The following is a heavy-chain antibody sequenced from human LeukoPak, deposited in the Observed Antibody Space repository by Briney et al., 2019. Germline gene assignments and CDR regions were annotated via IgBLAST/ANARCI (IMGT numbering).Heavy chain of an antibody. V-gene: IGHV3-21*01. CDR3: AKDIKWELLYGAFDI. Sequence: PGGSLRLSCGASRFIFRSYGMHWARQAPGKGLEWGSSISSRSIYRYYAESVKGRFTIPRDNAKNSLYLQMNSLRAEDTAVYYCAKDIKWELLYGAFDIWGQGTMVTVSS. CDR1: RFIFRSYG. J-gene: IGHJ3*02. D-gene: IGHD1-26*01. CDR2: ISSRSIYR.